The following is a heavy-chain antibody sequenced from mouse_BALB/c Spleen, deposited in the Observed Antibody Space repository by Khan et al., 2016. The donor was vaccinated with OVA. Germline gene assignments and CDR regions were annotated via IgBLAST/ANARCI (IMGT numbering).Heavy chain of an antibody. D-gene: IGHD2-4*01. CDR2: IRYSGST. Sequence: EVQLQESGPGLVKPSQSLSLTCTVTGYSITGDYAWNWIRQCPGNKLEWMGVIRYSGSTSYNQYLKNRITFNRDTSKNQFFLQLNSVTTEDTATDECSYDFDEGFAYGGQGTLVTVSA. V-gene: IGHV3-2*02. CDR1: GYSITGDYA. CDR3: SYDFDEGFAY. J-gene: IGHJ3*01.